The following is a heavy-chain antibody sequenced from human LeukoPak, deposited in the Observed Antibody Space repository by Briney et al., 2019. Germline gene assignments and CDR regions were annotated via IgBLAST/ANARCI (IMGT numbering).Heavy chain of an antibody. D-gene: IGHD2-15*01. CDR2: IYYSGST. CDR3: ARITYCSGGSCFYGMDV. J-gene: IGHJ6*02. CDR1: GGSISSYY. V-gene: IGHV4-59*01. Sequence: SETLSLTCTVSGGSISSYYWSWIRQPPGKGLEWIGYIYYSGSTNYNPSLKSRVTISVDAPKNQFSLKLSSVTAADTAVYYCARITYCSGGSCFYGMDVWGQGTTVTVSS.